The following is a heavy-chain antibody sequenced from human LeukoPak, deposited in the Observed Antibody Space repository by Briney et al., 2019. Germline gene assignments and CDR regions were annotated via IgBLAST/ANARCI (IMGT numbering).Heavy chain of an antibody. CDR3: ARDYADYVGYFFFDY. Sequence: GGALRISCAASGFTLNNYALNWVRQAPGKGLEWGLSISGGGETTYYADSAKGRFTISRDNSQNTLYLQMNSLRAEDTAVYYCARDYADYVGYFFFDYWGQGTLVTVSS. J-gene: IGHJ4*02. V-gene: IGHV3-23*01. CDR2: ISGGGETT. CDR1: GFTLNNYA. D-gene: IGHD4-17*01.